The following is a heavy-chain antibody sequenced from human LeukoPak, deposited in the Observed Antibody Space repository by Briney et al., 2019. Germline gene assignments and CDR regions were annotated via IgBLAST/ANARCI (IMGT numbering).Heavy chain of an antibody. CDR3: ARDPRSWTVVSHGVGY. D-gene: IGHD4-23*01. CDR1: GFTFSGSA. CDR2: IRSKANSYAT. J-gene: IGHJ4*02. Sequence: PGGSLRLSCAASGFTFSGSAMHWVRQASGKGLEWVGRIRSKANSYATAYAASVKGRFTISRDDSKNTAYLQMNSLRAEDTAVYYCARDPRSWTVVSHGVGYWGQGTLVTVSS. V-gene: IGHV3-73*01.